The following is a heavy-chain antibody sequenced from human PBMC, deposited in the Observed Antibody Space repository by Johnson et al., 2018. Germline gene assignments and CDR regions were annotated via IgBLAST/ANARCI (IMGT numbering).Heavy chain of an antibody. CDR2: ISYDGTNK. CDR3: ARDQDCSSTSCLGMDG. D-gene: IGHD2-2*01. J-gene: IGHJ6*02. V-gene: IGHV3-30-3*01. Sequence: VQLVESGGGVVQPGRSLRLSCAASGFTFSSYAMHWVRQAPGKGLEWVAVISYDGTNKYNADSVKGRFTISRDNSKNPLDLQMNSLRAEDTAVYYFARDQDCSSTSCLGMDGWGQGTTVTVSS. CDR1: GFTFSSYA.